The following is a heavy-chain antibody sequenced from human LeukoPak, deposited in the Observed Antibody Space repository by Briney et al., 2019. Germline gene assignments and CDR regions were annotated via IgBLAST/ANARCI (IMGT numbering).Heavy chain of an antibody. D-gene: IGHD3-10*01. Sequence: GASVKVSCKASGYTFTGYYMHWVRQAPGQGLEWMGWINPNSGGTNYAQKFQGRVTMTRDTSISTAYMELSRLRSDDTAVYYCARTFTYGSEVWSFDYWGQGTLVTVSS. CDR1: GYTFTGYY. CDR3: ARTFTYGSEVWSFDY. CDR2: INPNSGGT. V-gene: IGHV1-2*02. J-gene: IGHJ4*02.